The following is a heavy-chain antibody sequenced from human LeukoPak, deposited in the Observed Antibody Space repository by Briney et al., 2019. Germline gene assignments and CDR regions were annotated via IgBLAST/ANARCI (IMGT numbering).Heavy chain of an antibody. CDR1: GFTVSDYC. D-gene: IGHD6-6*01. V-gene: IGHV3-49*04. Sequence: PGGSLRLSCTASGFTVSDYCMSWVRQAPGKGLELVGFITSKAYGGTIDYAASVKGRFTISRDDSKSIAYLQMNSLKTEDTAVYYCSREASRLDYFYMDVWGKGTTVTVSS. CDR2: ITSKAYGGTI. J-gene: IGHJ6*03. CDR3: SREASRLDYFYMDV.